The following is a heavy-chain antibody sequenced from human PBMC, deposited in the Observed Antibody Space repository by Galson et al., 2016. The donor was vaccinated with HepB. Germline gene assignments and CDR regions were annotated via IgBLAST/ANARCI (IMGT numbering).Heavy chain of an antibody. CDR3: ARDYVPGA. D-gene: IGHD3-10*01. CDR1: GFTFSSYA. V-gene: IGHV3-23*01. Sequence: SLRLSCAASGFTFSSYAMSWVRQAPGKGLEWVSAISGSGGSKYYADSVKGRFTISRDNARHSLYLEMNSLRGEDTAMYYCARDYVPGAWGQGVLVTVSS. CDR2: ISGSGGSK. J-gene: IGHJ5*02.